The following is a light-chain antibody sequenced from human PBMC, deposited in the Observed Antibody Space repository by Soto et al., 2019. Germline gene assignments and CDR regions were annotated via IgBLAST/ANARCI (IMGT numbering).Light chain of an antibody. V-gene: IGLV1-40*01. CDR1: SSNFGAGSD. Sequence: QSVLTQPPSVSGAPGQRVTISCTGSSSNFGAGSDVHWYQQLPGTAPKLLIYGNSNRPSGVPDRFSGSRSVTSASLAITGLLAEDEADYYCQSYDSSLSGSRVFGGGTKLTVL. J-gene: IGLJ2*01. CDR2: GNS. CDR3: QSYDSSLSGSRV.